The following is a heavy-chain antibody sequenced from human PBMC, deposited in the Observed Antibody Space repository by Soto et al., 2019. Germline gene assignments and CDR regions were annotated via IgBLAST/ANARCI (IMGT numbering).Heavy chain of an antibody. CDR1: GYTFTDYA. CDR3: ARVPGVTVAEKRDFDY. V-gene: IGHV1-3*01. D-gene: IGHD6-19*01. J-gene: IGHJ4*02. CDR2: ISAGDGFT. Sequence: QVQLVQSGAEVKKPGASVKVSCKASGYTFTDYAIHWVRQAPGQRLEWMAWISAGDGFTKYSPNFQDRVTITRDTSATTAYMELSSLRSEDTAVYYCARVPGVTVAEKRDFDYWGQGTLVTVSS.